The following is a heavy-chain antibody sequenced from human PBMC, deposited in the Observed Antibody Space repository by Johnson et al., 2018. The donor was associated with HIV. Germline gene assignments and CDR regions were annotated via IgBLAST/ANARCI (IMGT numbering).Heavy chain of an antibody. CDR2: ILYAGSHK. CDR3: ARGYYYDSSGSDDAFDI. V-gene: IGHV3-30-3*01. J-gene: IGHJ3*02. Sequence: QVQLVESGGGVAQPGRSLRLSCAASGFTFSFYAMHWVRQAPGKGLEWVALILYAGSHKYYADSVKGRINIPRDNSKNTLSLQMNSLRAEDTAVYYCARGYYYDSSGSDDAFDIWGQGTMVTVSS. CDR1: GFTFSFYA. D-gene: IGHD3-22*01.